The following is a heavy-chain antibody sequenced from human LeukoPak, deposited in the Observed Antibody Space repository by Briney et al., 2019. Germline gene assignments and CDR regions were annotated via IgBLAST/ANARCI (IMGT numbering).Heavy chain of an antibody. CDR1: GGTLSNFA. V-gene: IGHV1-69*13. Sequence: ASVKVSCKASGGTLSNFAISWVRQAPGQGLEWMGGIIPIFGTANYARKFQGRVTITADESTSTAYMELSSLRSEDTAVYYCARPAASPLYYSLDHWGQGTLVTVSS. CDR2: IIPIFGTA. CDR3: ARPAASPLYYSLDH. J-gene: IGHJ4*01. D-gene: IGHD3-16*01.